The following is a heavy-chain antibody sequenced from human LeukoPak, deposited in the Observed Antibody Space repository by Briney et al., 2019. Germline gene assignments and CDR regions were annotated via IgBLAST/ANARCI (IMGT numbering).Heavy chain of an antibody. CDR3: ASIAVAGTGY. CDR1: AGSISSSDHF. J-gene: IGHJ4*02. CDR2: IYTTGGT. Sequence: SETLSLTCSVSAGSISSSDHFWTWIRQPAGKGLEWIGRIYTTGGTDYNPSLKSRVTISVDTSKNQFSLKLSSVTAADTAVYYCASIAVAGTGYWGQGTLVTVSS. V-gene: IGHV4-61*02. D-gene: IGHD6-19*01.